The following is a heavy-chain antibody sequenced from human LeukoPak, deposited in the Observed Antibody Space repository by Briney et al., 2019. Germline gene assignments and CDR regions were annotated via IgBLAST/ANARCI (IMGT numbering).Heavy chain of an antibody. Sequence: SVKVSCKASGGTFSSYAISWVRQAPGQGLEWMGRIIPIFGTSNYAQKFQCRVTITTDESTSTDSMELSSLRSEDTAVYYCARTGYSGYDHREYWGQGTLVTVSS. CDR2: IIPIFGTS. V-gene: IGHV1-69*05. CDR3: ARTGYSGYDHREY. J-gene: IGHJ4*02. CDR1: GGTFSSYA. D-gene: IGHD5-12*01.